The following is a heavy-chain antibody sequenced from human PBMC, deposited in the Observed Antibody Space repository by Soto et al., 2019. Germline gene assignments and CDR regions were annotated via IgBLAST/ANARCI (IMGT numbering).Heavy chain of an antibody. V-gene: IGHV3-30*03. D-gene: IGHD2-2*01. CDR2: ISYDGSNK. CDR1: GFTFSSYG. CDR3: ARQGGYCSSTSRYYGMDV. Sequence: QVQLVESGGGVVQPGRSLRLSCAASGFTFSSYGMHWVRQAPGKGLEWVAVISYDGSNKYYADSVKGRFTISRDNSKNTLYLQMNSLRAEDTAVYYCARQGGYCSSTSRYYGMDVWGQGTTVTVSS. J-gene: IGHJ6*02.